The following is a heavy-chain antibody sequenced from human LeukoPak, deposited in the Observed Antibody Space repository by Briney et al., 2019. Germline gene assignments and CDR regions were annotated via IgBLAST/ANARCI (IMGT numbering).Heavy chain of an antibody. J-gene: IGHJ4*02. CDR3: ARDINPTGIAVAGTLDY. Sequence: GGSLRLSCAASGFTFSSYSMNWVRQAPGKGLEWVSYISSSSSTIYYADSVKGRFTISRDNAKNTLYLQMGSLRAEDMAVYYCARDINPTGIAVAGTLDYWGQGTLVTVSS. CDR2: ISSSSSTI. CDR1: GFTFSSYS. D-gene: IGHD6-19*01. V-gene: IGHV3-48*04.